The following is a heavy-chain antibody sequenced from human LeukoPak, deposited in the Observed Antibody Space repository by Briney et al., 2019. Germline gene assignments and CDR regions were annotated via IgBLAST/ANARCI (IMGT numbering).Heavy chain of an antibody. CDR3: ARGPMGDSSGYYYVNY. V-gene: IGHV1-8*01. D-gene: IGHD3-22*01. Sequence: GASVKVSCKASGYPFTSYDINWVRQATGRGLEWMGWMNPNSGSTGYAQKFQGRVTMTRNTSISTAYMELSSLRSEDTAVYYCARGPMGDSSGYYYVNYWGQGTLVTVSS. CDR2: MNPNSGST. J-gene: IGHJ4*02. CDR1: GYPFTSYD.